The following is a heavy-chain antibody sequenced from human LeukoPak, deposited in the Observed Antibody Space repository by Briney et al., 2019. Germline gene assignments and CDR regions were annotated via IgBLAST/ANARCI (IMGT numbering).Heavy chain of an antibody. CDR1: GDSLSSTSSA. CDR3: VGKKPWLDAFDI. CDR2: TYYRSKWYT. Sequence: SQTLSLTCAISGDSLSSTSSAWDWIRQTPSTGLEWLGRTYYRSKWYTDYAPAVKPRITINPDTSKNQFSLHLSSVTPEDTAVYYCVGKKPWLDAFDIWGQGTMVTVSS. J-gene: IGHJ3*02. D-gene: IGHD6-19*01. V-gene: IGHV6-1*01.